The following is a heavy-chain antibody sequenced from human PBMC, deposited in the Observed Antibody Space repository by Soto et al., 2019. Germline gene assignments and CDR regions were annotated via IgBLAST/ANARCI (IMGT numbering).Heavy chain of an antibody. J-gene: IGHJ5*02. CDR1: GGSISSGGYY. V-gene: IGHV4-31*03. CDR3: AREGSKMTTS. CDR2: IYYSGST. Sequence: SETLSLTCTVSGGSISSGGYYWSWIRQHPGKGLEWIGYIYYSGSTYYNPSLKSRVTISVDTSKNQFSLRLSSVTAADTAVYYCAREGSKMTTSWGQGTLVTVSS. D-gene: IGHD4-4*01.